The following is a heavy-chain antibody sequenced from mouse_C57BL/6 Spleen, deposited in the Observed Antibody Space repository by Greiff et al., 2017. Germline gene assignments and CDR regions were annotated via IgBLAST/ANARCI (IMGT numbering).Heavy chain of an antibody. J-gene: IGHJ1*03. V-gene: IGHV1-81*01. CDR3: AREVYSNDSNWYCDV. CDR2: LSPRSGTT. CDR1: GYTFTSYG. Sequence: QVQLQQSGAELARPGASVKLSCKASGYTFTSYGISWVKQRTGQGLEWIGDLSPRSGTTYSNEKFKGKATLTAAKSSSTAYMYLRSLTSEDSAVYFGAREVYSNDSNWYCDVWGTGTTVTVSS. D-gene: IGHD2-12*01.